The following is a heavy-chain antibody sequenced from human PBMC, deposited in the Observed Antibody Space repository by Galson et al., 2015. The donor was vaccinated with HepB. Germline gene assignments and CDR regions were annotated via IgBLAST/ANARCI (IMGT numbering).Heavy chain of an antibody. D-gene: IGHD6-13*01. J-gene: IGHJ5*02. Sequence: SVKVSCKASGYTFTSYGISWVRQAPGQGLEWMGWISAYNGNTNYAQKLQGRVTMTTDTSTSTAYMELRSLRSDDTAVYYCARYMRGAAAGTGSWSDPWGQGTLVTVSS. CDR1: GYTFTSYG. CDR3: ARYMRGAAAGTGSWSDP. CDR2: ISAYNGNT. V-gene: IGHV1-18*01.